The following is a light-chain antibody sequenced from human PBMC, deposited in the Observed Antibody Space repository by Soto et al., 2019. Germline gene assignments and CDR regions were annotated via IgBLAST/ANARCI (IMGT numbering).Light chain of an antibody. CDR3: QQSYMDPIT. CDR2: DAS. V-gene: IGKV1-39*01. CDR1: PSISTY. Sequence: DIQMPQSPSSLSASVGTRSPITCRARPSISTYLNWYQKKPGKAPNPLIYDASRLQSGVPSRFSGSGGGTDFTLSISSVQPEDFATYFCQQSYMDPITVGQGTRLEIK. J-gene: IGKJ5*01.